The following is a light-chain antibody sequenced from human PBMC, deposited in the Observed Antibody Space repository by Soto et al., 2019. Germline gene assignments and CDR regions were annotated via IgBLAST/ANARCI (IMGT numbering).Light chain of an antibody. CDR2: DAS. J-gene: IGKJ1*01. V-gene: IGKV1-5*01. CDR3: QQYNGYSTCT. CDR1: QSISRW. Sequence: DIQMTQSPSTLSASVGDRVTITCRASQSISRWLAWYQQKPGKAPKVLIWDASTLQRGVPSRFSGSGSGTEFTLTISSLQPDDFATYYCQQYNGYSTCTFGQGTKVDIK.